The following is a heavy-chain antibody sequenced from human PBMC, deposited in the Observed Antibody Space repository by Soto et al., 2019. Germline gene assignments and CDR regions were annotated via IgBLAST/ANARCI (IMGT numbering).Heavy chain of an antibody. J-gene: IGHJ5*02. CDR2: ISNDGRNR. Sequence: QVQLVESGGGVVQPGRSLRLSCVVSGFTFSTYGMHWVRQAPGKGLEWVAVISNDGRNRYYADSVKGRFTISRDNSKNTLYLQMNSLRPEDTAVYYCPKAGGRLSTPFDPWGQGTLVTVSS. V-gene: IGHV3-30*18. D-gene: IGHD1-26*01. CDR1: GFTFSTYG. CDR3: PKAGGRLSTPFDP.